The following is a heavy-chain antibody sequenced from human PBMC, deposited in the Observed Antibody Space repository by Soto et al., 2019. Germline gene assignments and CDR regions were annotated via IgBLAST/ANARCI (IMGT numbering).Heavy chain of an antibody. J-gene: IGHJ4*02. CDR1: GGSISSGVLY. V-gene: IGHV4-39*01. Sequence: AETLSLTCTVSGGSISSGVLYWGWMRHPPGKGLEWIGSIDYSCNTYYNPSLKSRVTVSVDTSKNQFSVKVRSVTAADTAVYYCARHQDTSNRYLVTDYWGARALVTFSS. CDR3: ARHQDTSNRYLVTDY. D-gene: IGHD6-13*01. CDR2: IDYSCNT.